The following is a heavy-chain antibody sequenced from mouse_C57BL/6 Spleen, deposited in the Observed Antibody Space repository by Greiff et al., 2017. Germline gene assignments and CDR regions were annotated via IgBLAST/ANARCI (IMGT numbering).Heavy chain of an antibody. CDR1: GYTFTSYW. CDR3: ARKWIYYCSSYVHFCY. CDR2: IYPGSGST. V-gene: IGHV1-55*01. D-gene: IGHD1-1*01. J-gene: IGHJ2*01. Sequence: QVQLQQPGAELVKPGASVKMSCKASGYTFTSYWITWVKQRPGQGLEWIGDIYPGSGSTNYNEKFKSKATLTVDTTSSTAYMQLSSQTSEDSAVTYCARKWIYYCSSYVHFCYWGQGTTLTVSS.